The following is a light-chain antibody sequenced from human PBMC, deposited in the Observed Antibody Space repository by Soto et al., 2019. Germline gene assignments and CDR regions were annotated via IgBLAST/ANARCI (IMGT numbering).Light chain of an antibody. CDR2: DAA. V-gene: IGKV3D-20*02. CDR3: HQRSKWPLT. CDR1: QTVSSSF. Sequence: EIVLTQSPGTLSLSPGERATPSTMASQTVSSSFLAWYQQKPGQAPRLLISDAANRATGIPDRFSGSGSGTDFTLTISSLEPEDFAVYYCHQRSKWPLTFGGGTRLEIK. J-gene: IGKJ5*01.